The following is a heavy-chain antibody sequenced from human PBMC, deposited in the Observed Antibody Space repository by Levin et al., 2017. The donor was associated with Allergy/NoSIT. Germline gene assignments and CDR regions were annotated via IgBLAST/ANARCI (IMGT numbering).Heavy chain of an antibody. CDR2: ISYDGSNK. Sequence: GGSLRLSCAASGFTFSSYGMHWVRQAPGKGLEWVAVISYDGSNKYYADSVKGRFTISRDNSKNTLYLQMNSLRAEDTAVYYCAKGLSIAARRASVAFDIWGQGTMVTVSS. D-gene: IGHD6-6*01. CDR1: GFTFSSYG. J-gene: IGHJ3*02. V-gene: IGHV3-30*18. CDR3: AKGLSIAARRASVAFDI.